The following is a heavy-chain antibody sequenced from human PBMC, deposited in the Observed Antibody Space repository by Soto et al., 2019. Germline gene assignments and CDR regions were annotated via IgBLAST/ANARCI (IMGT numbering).Heavy chain of an antibody. D-gene: IGHD3-10*01. J-gene: IGHJ4*02. V-gene: IGHV3-30*03. CDR3: VGGQYYFDY. CDR2: ISYDGSNK. CDR1: GFPFTSYG. Sequence: QVQLVESGGGVVQPGRSLRLSCAASGFPFTSYGMHWVREGPGKGLEWLAVISYDGSNKFYADSVKGRFTISRDNSKYTLYLQMNSLRPEDTALYYCVGGQYYFDYRGQGTLVIVS.